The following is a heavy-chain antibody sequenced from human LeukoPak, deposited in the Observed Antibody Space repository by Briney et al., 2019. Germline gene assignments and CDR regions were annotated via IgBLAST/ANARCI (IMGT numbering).Heavy chain of an antibody. CDR1: GYSFTSYW. D-gene: IGHD5-24*01. CDR3: ARPLEMSTITSLNY. CDR2: IYPDDSDT. J-gene: IGHJ4*02. V-gene: IGHV5-51*01. Sequence: PGESLKISCKGSGYSFTSYWIGWVRQMPGKGLEWMGIIYPDDSDTRYSPSFQGQVTISADKYISTAYLQWSSLKASDTAMYYCARPLEMSTITSLNYWGQGTLVTVSS.